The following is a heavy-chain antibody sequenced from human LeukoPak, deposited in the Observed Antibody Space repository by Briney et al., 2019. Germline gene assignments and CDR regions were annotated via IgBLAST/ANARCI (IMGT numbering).Heavy chain of an antibody. V-gene: IGHV4-34*01. D-gene: IGHD6-6*01. J-gene: IGHJ5*02. CDR1: GGSFSGYY. Sequence: SETLSLTCAVYGGSFSGYYWSWSRQPPGKGLEWIGEINHSGSTNYNPSLKSRVTISLDTSKNQFSLKLSSVTAADTAVYYCASGGISTSEGNRNWFDPWGQGTLVTVSS. CDR2: INHSGST. CDR3: ASGGISTSEGNRNWFDP.